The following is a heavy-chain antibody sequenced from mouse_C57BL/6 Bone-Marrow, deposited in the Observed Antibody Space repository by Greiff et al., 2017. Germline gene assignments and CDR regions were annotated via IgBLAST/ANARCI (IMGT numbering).Heavy chain of an antibody. Sequence: EVKLQQSGPELVKPGASVKISCKASGYTFTDYYMNWVKQSHGKSLEWIGDINPNNGGTSYNQKFKGKATLTVDKSSSTAYMELRSLTSEDSAVYYGARTRDLLGVPAWFADWGQGTLVTVSA. CDR2: INPNNGGT. V-gene: IGHV1-26*01. J-gene: IGHJ3*01. D-gene: IGHD2-4*01. CDR1: GYTFTDYY. CDR3: ARTRDLLGVPAWFAD.